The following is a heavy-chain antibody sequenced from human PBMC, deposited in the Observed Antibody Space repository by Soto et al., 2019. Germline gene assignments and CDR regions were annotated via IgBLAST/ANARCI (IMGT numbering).Heavy chain of an antibody. Sequence: QVQLVQSGAEVKKPGASVKVSCKASGYTFITYGVTWVRQAPGQGLEWMGWISAYNGDTNYAQNLQGRVTMTTDTPTTTAYREWRSLRSDDTAVYYWARGGGGTTGLKLQFGGQGTLVTVSS. CDR3: ARGGGGTTGLKLQF. D-gene: IGHD1-7*01. CDR1: GYTFITYG. J-gene: IGHJ4*02. CDR2: ISAYNGDT. V-gene: IGHV1-18*01.